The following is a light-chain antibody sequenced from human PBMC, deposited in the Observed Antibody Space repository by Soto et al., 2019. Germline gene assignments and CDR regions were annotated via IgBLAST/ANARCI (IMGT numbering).Light chain of an antibody. Sequence: QSALTQPASVSGSPGQSITISCTGTYNLVSWYQQHPGKAPKLMIFEVNKRPSGVSYRFSGSKSGNTASLTISALQAEDEADYFCCSYAGNRRVFGGWTKVTVL. CDR2: EVN. V-gene: IGLV2-23*02. CDR1: YNL. J-gene: IGLJ3*02. CDR3: CSYAGNRRV.